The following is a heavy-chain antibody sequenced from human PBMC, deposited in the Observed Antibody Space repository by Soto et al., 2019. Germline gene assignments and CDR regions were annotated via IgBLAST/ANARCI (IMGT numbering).Heavy chain of an antibody. Sequence: GGSLRLSCEASGFTFSGYWMSWVRQAPGKGLEWVADIKHDGSVQYYVDSVKGRLTISRDNAKKQLYLQMNGLRAEDTALYYCARAPYSNAWYRFDLWVQGTLVTVSS. V-gene: IGHV3-7*03. CDR1: GFTFSGYW. CDR3: ARAPYSNAWYRFDL. J-gene: IGHJ4*02. CDR2: IKHDGSVQ. D-gene: IGHD4-4*01.